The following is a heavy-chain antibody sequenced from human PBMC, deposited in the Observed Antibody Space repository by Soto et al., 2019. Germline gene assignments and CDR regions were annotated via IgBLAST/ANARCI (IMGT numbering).Heavy chain of an antibody. V-gene: IGHV3-30*18. CDR2: ISYDGTDE. CDR1: GFSFSSYG. Sequence: QVQLVESGGGVVQPGRSLRLSCAASGFSFSSYGMHWVRQAPGKGLEWVAMISYDGTDEYYADSVKGRFTISRDNSKNAVYLQMNSLRAEDPSEYYCAKQESDWNHHFDYWGQGTLVSVSS. J-gene: IGHJ4*02. D-gene: IGHD1-1*01. CDR3: AKQESDWNHHFDY.